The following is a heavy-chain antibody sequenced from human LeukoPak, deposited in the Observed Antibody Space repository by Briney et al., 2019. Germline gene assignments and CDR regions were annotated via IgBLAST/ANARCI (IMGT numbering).Heavy chain of an antibody. Sequence: GASVKVSCKASGGTFSSYAISWVRQAPGQGLEWMGGIXPIFGTANYAQKFQGRVTITADESTSTAYMELSSLRSEDTAVYYCARVMGPRDGYNSPFDYWGQGTLVTVSS. V-gene: IGHV1-69*13. CDR3: ARVMGPRDGYNSPFDY. CDR1: GGTFSSYA. D-gene: IGHD5-24*01. CDR2: IXPIFGTA. J-gene: IGHJ4*02.